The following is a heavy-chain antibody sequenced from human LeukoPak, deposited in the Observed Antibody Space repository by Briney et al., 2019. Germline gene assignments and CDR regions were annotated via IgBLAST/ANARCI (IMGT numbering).Heavy chain of an antibody. CDR2: ISAYNGKT. D-gene: IGHD2-2*03. Sequence: AAVKVSYKASGYTFTSYGIGWVRQAPGQGLEWMGWISAYNGKTNYAQKLQGRVTMTTDTSTSTAYMELRSLRSDDTAVYYCARATLDIVVVREPPGYYYNYMDVWGKGTTVTVSS. CDR3: ARATLDIVVVREPPGYYYNYMDV. CDR1: GYTFTSYG. V-gene: IGHV1-18*01. J-gene: IGHJ6*03.